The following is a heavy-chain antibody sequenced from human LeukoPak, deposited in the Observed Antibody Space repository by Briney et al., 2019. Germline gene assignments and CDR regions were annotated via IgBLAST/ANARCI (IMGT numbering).Heavy chain of an antibody. V-gene: IGHV4-39*01. CDR2: IYYSGST. D-gene: IGHD3-10*01. J-gene: IGHJ5*02. Sequence: PSETLSLTCTVSGGSISSSSYYWGWIRQPPGKGLEWIGSIYYSGSTYYNPSLKSRVTISVDTSKNQFSLKLSSVTAADTAVYYCARHVRMVRGVINWFDPWGQGTLVTVSS. CDR1: GGSISSSSYY. CDR3: ARHVRMVRGVINWFDP.